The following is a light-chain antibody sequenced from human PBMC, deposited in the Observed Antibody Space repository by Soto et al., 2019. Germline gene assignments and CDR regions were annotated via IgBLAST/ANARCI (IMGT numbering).Light chain of an antibody. CDR3: QKYTNVPA. Sequence: DIQMTQSPSSLSASVGDRVTITCRASQGISNYLAWDQQIPGKVPKLLISAASTLQSGVPSRFSGSGSGTDFTLSSSSLQPEDVATYYCQKYTNVPAFGGGTKVEIK. J-gene: IGKJ4*01. CDR1: QGISNY. CDR2: AAS. V-gene: IGKV1-27*01.